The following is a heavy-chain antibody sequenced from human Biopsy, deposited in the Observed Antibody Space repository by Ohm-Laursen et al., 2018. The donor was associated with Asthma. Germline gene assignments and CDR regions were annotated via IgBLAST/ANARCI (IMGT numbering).Heavy chain of an antibody. Sequence: SLRLSCAASGFAVSRDHMFWVRQAPGKGPEGVSVIYSGGTSHTADSVRGRFTISRDYSKNTLYLQMHSLRAEDTAVYYCARGGYCTSPTCPWGRYATDVWGQGTTVTVSS. V-gene: IGHV3-66*01. J-gene: IGHJ6*02. D-gene: IGHD2-2*01. CDR3: ARGGYCTSPTCPWGRYATDV. CDR2: IYSGGTS. CDR1: GFAVSRDH.